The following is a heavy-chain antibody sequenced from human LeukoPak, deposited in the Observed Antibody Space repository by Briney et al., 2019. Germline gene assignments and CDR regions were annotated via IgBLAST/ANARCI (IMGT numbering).Heavy chain of an antibody. V-gene: IGHV4-31*03. CDR2: IYYSGST. D-gene: IGHD3-3*01. CDR1: GGSISSGGYY. J-gene: IGHJ6*02. Sequence: SETLSLTCTVSGGSISSGGYYWSWIRQHPGTGLEWIGYIYYSGSTYYNPSLKSRVTISVDTSKNQFSLKLSSVTAADTAVYYCARGAPVDFWSGYYTAYYYYGMDVWGQGTTVTVSS. CDR3: ARGAPVDFWSGYYTAYYYYGMDV.